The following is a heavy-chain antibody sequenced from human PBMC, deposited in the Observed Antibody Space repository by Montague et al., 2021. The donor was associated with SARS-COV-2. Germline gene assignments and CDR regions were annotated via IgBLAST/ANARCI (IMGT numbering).Heavy chain of an antibody. CDR3: ARGSWHIVVVTAIRDGYYGMDV. D-gene: IGHD2-21*02. J-gene: IGHJ6*02. CDR2: INHSGST. CDR1: GGSFSGYY. Sequence: SETLSLTCAVYGGSFSGYYWSWIRQPPGKGLEWIGEINHSGSTNHNPSLKSRVTKSVDTSKNQFSLKLSSVTAADTAVYYCARGSWHIVVVTAIRDGYYGMDVWGQGTTVTVSS. V-gene: IGHV4-34*01.